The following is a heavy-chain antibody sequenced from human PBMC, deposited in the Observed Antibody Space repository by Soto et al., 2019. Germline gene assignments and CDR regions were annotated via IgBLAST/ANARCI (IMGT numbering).Heavy chain of an antibody. CDR3: GRESGETWDYEAS. D-gene: IGHD1-7*01. Sequence: SETLSLTCTVSGGSISSINWWSWVRQSPGKGLEWIGEIFHTGSANYNPSLKSRVTISLDKSKNHLSLNLTSVTAADTAIYHCGRESGETWDYEASWGQGTPVTVSS. CDR1: GGSISSINW. V-gene: IGHV4-4*02. CDR2: IFHTGSA. J-gene: IGHJ5*02.